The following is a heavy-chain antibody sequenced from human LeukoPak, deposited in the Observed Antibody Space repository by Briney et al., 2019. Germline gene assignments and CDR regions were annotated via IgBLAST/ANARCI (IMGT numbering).Heavy chain of an antibody. CDR2: INDDGSAT. V-gene: IGHV3-74*01. D-gene: IGHD3-22*01. Sequence: PGGSLRLSCAASGFTFSNYWMHWVRQVPGKGLVWVSRINDDGSATFYADSVKGRFTISRDNSKNTVYLQMNNLRAEDTAIYYCAKDIGSRVTMIVVALDYWGQGTLVTVSS. CDR3: AKDIGSRVTMIVVALDY. CDR1: GFTFSNYW. J-gene: IGHJ4*02.